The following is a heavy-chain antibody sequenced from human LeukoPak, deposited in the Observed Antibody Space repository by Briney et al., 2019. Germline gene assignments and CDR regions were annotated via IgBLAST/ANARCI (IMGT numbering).Heavy chain of an antibody. CDR2: IYTSGST. Sequence: SQTLSLTCTASGGSISSYYWSWIRQPAGKGLEWIGRIYTSGSTNYNPSLKSRVTMSVDTSKNQFSLKLSSVTAADTAVYYCAREGSSGYYYYYYMDVWGKGTTVTVSS. CDR1: GGSISSYY. D-gene: IGHD6-6*01. CDR3: AREGSSGYYYYYYMDV. V-gene: IGHV4-4*07. J-gene: IGHJ6*03.